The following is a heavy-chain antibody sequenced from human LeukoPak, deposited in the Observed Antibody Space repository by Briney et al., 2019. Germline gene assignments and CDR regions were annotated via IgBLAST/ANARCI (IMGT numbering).Heavy chain of an antibody. D-gene: IGHD3-10*02. Sequence: GGSLRLSCTASRFTFSKYGMHWVRQAPGEGLEWVTFIRYDGINKYYADSLKGRFTISRDNAKNSLYLQMNSLRAEDTAVYYCAELGITMIGGVWGKGTTVTISS. CDR3: AELGITMIGGV. CDR2: IRYDGINK. CDR1: RFTFSKYG. V-gene: IGHV3-30*02. J-gene: IGHJ6*04.